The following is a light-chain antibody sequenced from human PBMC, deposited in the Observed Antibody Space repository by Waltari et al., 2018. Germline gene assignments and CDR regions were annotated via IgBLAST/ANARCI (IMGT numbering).Light chain of an antibody. V-gene: IGLV2-11*01. CDR1: SSDVGGYNY. CDR3: CSYAGSYV. Sequence: QSALTQPRSVSGSPGQSVTISCTGTSSDVGGYNYVSWYQQHPGKAPKLMIYDVSKRPSGVPDLFSGSQSVNTASLTISGLQAEDEADYYCCSYAGSYVFGTGTKVTVL. CDR2: DVS. J-gene: IGLJ1*01.